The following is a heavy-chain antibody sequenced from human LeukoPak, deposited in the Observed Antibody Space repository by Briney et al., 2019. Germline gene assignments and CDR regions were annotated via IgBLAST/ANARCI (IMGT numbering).Heavy chain of an antibody. J-gene: IGHJ4*02. D-gene: IGHD1-1*01. CDR2: ISYDGSNK. V-gene: IGHV3-30*03. CDR3: AIKTDYFDY. Sequence: GGSLRLSCAASGFTFSSYGMHWVRQAPGKGLEWVAVISYDGSNKYYADSVKGRFTISRDNSKNTLYLQMNSLRAEDTAVYYCAIKTDYFDYWGQGTLVTVSS. CDR1: GFTFSSYG.